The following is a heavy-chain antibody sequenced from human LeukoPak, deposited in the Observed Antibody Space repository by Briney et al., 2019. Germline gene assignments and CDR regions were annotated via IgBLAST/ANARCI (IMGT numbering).Heavy chain of an antibody. CDR2: IYHSGST. CDR3: ARGYYYDSSGYHNPLDI. D-gene: IGHD3-22*01. Sequence: SETLSLTCTVSGGSMSNYYWSWIRQPPGKGLEWIGYIYHSGSTNYNPSLKSRVTISVDTSKNQFSLKLSSVTAADTAVYYCARGYYYDSSGYHNPLDIWGQGTMVTVSS. CDR1: GGSMSNYY. J-gene: IGHJ3*02. V-gene: IGHV4-59*08.